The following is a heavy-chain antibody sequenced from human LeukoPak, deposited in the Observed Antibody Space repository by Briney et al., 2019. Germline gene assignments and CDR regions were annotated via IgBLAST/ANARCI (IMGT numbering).Heavy chain of an antibody. V-gene: IGHV3-33*06. CDR1: GFTFSSYG. CDR2: IWYDGSNK. D-gene: IGHD5-24*01. J-gene: IGHJ4*02. Sequence: GGSLRLSCAASGFTFSSYGMHWVRQAPGKGLEWVAVIWYDGSNKYYADSVKGRFTISRDNSMNTLYLQMNSLRAEDTAVYYCAKDRRWLQSPLDYWGQGTLVTVSS. CDR3: AKDRRWLQSPLDY.